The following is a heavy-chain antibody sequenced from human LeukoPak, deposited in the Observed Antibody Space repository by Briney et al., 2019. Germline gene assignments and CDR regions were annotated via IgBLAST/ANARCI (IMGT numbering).Heavy chain of an antibody. Sequence: PGGSLRLSCAASGFTFSYYSVTWVRQAPGKGLEWVSSISSDNTYIYYADSVRGRFTISRDNAKNLFYLQMNSLRAEDTAVYYCARLDRADYSTSPIPYYNYFMDAWEKGTTVTVSS. CDR3: ARLDRADYSTSPIPYYNYFMDA. V-gene: IGHV3-21*06. J-gene: IGHJ6*03. D-gene: IGHD6-13*01. CDR2: ISSDNTYI. CDR1: GFTFSYYS.